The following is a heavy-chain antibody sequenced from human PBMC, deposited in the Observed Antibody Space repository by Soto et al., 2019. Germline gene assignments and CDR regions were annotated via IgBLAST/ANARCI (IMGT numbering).Heavy chain of an antibody. J-gene: IGHJ1*01. CDR2: ISSSSSYI. Sequence: GGSLRLYCAASGFTFSSYSMNWVRQAPGKGLEWVSSISSSSSYIYYADSVKGRFTISRDNAKNSLYLQMNSLRAEDTAVYYCARAGDIRSSGWYAEYFQHWGQGTLVTVSS. V-gene: IGHV3-21*01. CDR1: GFTFSSYS. D-gene: IGHD6-19*01. CDR3: ARAGDIRSSGWYAEYFQH.